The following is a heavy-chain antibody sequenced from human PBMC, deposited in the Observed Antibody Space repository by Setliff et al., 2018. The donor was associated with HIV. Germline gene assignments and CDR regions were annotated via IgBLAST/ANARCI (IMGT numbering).Heavy chain of an antibody. J-gene: IGHJ3*02. CDR2: ISAYNGNT. CDR1: GYSFNSYA. D-gene: IGHD3-10*01. V-gene: IGHV1-18*01. CDR3: ARDWNYFASGSNPFDI. Sequence: GASVKVSCKASGYSFNSYAISWVRQAPGQGLEWMGWISAYNGNTNYAQKLQGRVTMTTDTSTSTVYMELRSLRSDDSAVYFCARDWNYFASGSNPFDIWGQGTRSPSPQ.